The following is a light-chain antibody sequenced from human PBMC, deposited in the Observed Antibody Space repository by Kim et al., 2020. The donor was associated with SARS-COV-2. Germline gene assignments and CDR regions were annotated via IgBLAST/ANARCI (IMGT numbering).Light chain of an antibody. CDR1: QSVTKNY. V-gene: IGKV3-20*01. J-gene: IGKJ4*01. CDR2: GAS. CDR3: QQYGSSPR. Sequence: LSPGEGDTLACRASQSVTKNYVAWYQQKPGKTPKLLTYGASSRATGIPDRFSGSGSGTDFTLTISRLEPEDFAVYYCQQYGSSPRFGGGTKVDIK.